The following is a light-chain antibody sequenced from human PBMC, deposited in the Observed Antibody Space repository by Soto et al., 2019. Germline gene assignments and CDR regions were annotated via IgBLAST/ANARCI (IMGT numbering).Light chain of an antibody. J-gene: IGLJ2*01. CDR2: QDF. CDR1: KLGDKY. CDR3: QTWDSRIVV. V-gene: IGLV3-1*01. Sequence: SYELTPPPSVSVSPGQTASITCSGDKLGDKYVCWYQQKPGQSPVVVIFQDFKRPSGIPERFSGSNSGNTATLTITGTQAMDEADYYCQTWDSRIVVFGGGTKVTVL.